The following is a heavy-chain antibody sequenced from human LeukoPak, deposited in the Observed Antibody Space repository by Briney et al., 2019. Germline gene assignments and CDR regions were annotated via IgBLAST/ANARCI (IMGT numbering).Heavy chain of an antibody. CDR1: GFTFSGYA. J-gene: IGHJ4*02. V-gene: IGHV3-7*01. D-gene: IGHD3-10*01. CDR2: IKEDATES. Sequence: GGSLRLSCAASGFTFSGYAMSWVRQAPGKGLEWVAHIKEDATESRSADSVKGRFSISRDNTKNSLFLQLNSLRTEDTAVYYCVRDRGWYHFDLWGQGTLVTVSS. CDR3: VRDRGWYHFDL.